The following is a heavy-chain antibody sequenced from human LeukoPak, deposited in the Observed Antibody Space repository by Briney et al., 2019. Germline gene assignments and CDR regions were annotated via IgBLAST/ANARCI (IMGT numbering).Heavy chain of an antibody. CDR1: GGTFSSYA. J-gene: IGHJ4*02. CDR2: IIPIFGTA. Sequence: SVKVSCKASGGTFSSYAISWVRQAPGQGLEWMGGIIPIFGTANYAQKFQGRVTITADESTSTAYMELSSLRSEDTAVYYCGRAYYDFWSGYSVFDYWGQGTLVTVSS. CDR3: GRAYYDFWSGYSVFDY. V-gene: IGHV1-69*13. D-gene: IGHD3-3*01.